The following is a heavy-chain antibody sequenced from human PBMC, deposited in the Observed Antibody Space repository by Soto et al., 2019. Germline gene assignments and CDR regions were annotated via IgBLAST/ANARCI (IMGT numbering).Heavy chain of an antibody. CDR3: ARGRGRYSSGWSWFDP. CDR2: IFQSGST. J-gene: IGHJ5*02. CDR1: GGTIRSPDW. Sequence: SETLSLTCGVSGGTIRSPDWWTWVRQPPGKGLEWIGEIFQSGSTNYTPSLESRVTISVDKSKNQFSLTLTSVTAADTAVYFCARGRGRYSSGWSWFDPWGQGILVTVSS. V-gene: IGHV4-4*02. D-gene: IGHD6-19*01.